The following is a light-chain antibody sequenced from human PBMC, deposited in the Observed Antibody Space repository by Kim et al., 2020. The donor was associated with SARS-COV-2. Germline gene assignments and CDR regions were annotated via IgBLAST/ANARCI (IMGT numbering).Light chain of an antibody. CDR3: QQYNNWPPWT. J-gene: IGKJ1*01. CDR2: GAS. V-gene: IGKV3-15*01. CDR1: QSVNSN. Sequence: SPGERVTLSCRASQSVNSNLAWYQQKPGQAPRLLIYGASTRATDIPVRFTGSGSGTEFTLTISSLQSEDFALYYCQQYNNWPPWTFGQGTKVDIK.